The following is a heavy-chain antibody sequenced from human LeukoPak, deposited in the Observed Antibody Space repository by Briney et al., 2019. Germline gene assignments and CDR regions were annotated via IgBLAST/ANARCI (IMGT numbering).Heavy chain of an antibody. CDR1: GFTFSSYE. Sequence: GGSLRLSCAASGFTFSSYEMNWVRQAPGKGLEWVSYISSSGSTIYYADSVKGRLTISRDNAKNSLYLQMNSLRAEDTAVYYCAKIHPGSSGSSDYWGQGTLVTVSS. V-gene: IGHV3-48*03. CDR2: ISSSGSTI. D-gene: IGHD3-22*01. J-gene: IGHJ4*02. CDR3: AKIHPGSSGSSDY.